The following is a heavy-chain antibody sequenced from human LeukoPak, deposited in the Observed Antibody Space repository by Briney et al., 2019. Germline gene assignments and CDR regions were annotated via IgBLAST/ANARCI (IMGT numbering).Heavy chain of an antibody. CDR2: IYTSGST. CDR3: AIHRSPTSSSLFDS. CDR1: GGSISDYY. Sequence: PSDTLSLPCTVSGGSISDYYCSWIRQPPGKGLEWLGYIYTSGSTNYNPSLKSRVTISADTSKNQFSLKLSSVTAADTAVYYSAIHRSPTSSSLFDSWGQGTLVSGYS. J-gene: IGHJ5*01. V-gene: IGHV4-4*09. D-gene: IGHD6-6*01.